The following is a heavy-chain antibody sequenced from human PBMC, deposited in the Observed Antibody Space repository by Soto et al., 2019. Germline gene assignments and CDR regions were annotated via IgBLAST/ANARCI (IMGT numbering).Heavy chain of an antibody. D-gene: IGHD3-22*01. Sequence: QLQLQESGPGLVKPSETLSLTCTVSLGSISTSTYYWSWIRQPPGKGLEWIGNIYYSGSTNYRPSLQSRVTMSAAKSKNQFPLKLISVTAADTALYFFASVFFHSSGSYFGYWGQGALVTVPS. J-gene: IGHJ4*02. V-gene: IGHV4-39*01. CDR2: IYYSGST. CDR3: ASVFFHSSGSYFGY. CDR1: LGSISTSTYY.